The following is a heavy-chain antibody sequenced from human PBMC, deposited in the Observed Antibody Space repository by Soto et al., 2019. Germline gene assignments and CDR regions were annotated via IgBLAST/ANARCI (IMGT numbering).Heavy chain of an antibody. J-gene: IGHJ6*02. CDR3: ARESGYSYGLYYYYGMDV. CDR2: INPNSGGT. CDR1: GYTSTGYY. D-gene: IGHD5-18*01. Sequence: ASVKVSCKASGYTSTGYYMHWVRQAPGQGLEWMGWINPNSGGTNYAQKFQGWVTMTRDTSISTAYMELSRLRSDDTAVYYCARESGYSYGLYYYYGMDVWGQGTTVTVSS. V-gene: IGHV1-2*04.